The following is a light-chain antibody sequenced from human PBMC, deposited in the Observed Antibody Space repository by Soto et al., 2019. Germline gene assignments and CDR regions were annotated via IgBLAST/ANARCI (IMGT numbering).Light chain of an antibody. Sequence: QSVLTQSPSVSAAPGQTVTISCSGSSSNIGNNYVSWYQQLPGTAPKLLIYDNNKRPSGIPDRFSGSKSGTSGTLDITGLQTGDEADYYCATWDVSLPGEVFGGGTKLTVL. CDR3: ATWDVSLPGEV. CDR2: DNN. J-gene: IGLJ2*01. V-gene: IGLV1-51*01. CDR1: SSNIGNNY.